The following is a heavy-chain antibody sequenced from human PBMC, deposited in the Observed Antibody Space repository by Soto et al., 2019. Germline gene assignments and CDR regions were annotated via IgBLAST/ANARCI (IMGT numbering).Heavy chain of an antibody. CDR2: INPNSGGT. J-gene: IGHJ6*02. Sequence: QVQLVQSGAEVKKPGASVKVSCKASGYTFTGYYMHWVRQAPGQGLEWMGWINPNSGGTNYAQKFQGWVTMTRDTSISKDYMEMSRLRSDDTAVYYCARSNMTTVTNYYYYGMDVWGQGTTVTVSS. CDR1: GYTFTGYY. V-gene: IGHV1-2*04. D-gene: IGHD4-4*01. CDR3: ARSNMTTVTNYYYYGMDV.